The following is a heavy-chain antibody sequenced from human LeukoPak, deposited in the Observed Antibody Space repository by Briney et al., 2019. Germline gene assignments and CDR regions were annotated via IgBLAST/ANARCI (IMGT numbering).Heavy chain of an antibody. CDR3: ARGSYSAAIDY. CDR1: GLTFSSYE. Sequence: GGSLTLSCAASGLTFSSYEMNWLRQAPGKGLEWVSYISSSGSTIYYADSVKGRFTISRDNAKNSLYLQMNSLRAEDTAVYYCARGSYSAAIDYWGQGTLVTVSS. CDR2: ISSSGSTI. V-gene: IGHV3-48*03. J-gene: IGHJ4*02. D-gene: IGHD3-10*01.